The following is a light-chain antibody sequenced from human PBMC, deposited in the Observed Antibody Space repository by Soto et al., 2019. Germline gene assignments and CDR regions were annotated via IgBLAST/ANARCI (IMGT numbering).Light chain of an antibody. CDR2: AAS. Sequence: AIQMTQSPSSLSASVGDRVTITCRASQGIRNDLGWYQQKPGKAPKLLIYAASSLQSGVPSRFSGSGSGTDFTLTISSLQPEDFATYYCLQFAISTTFGQGTKVDIK. CDR3: LQFAISTT. V-gene: IGKV1-6*01. CDR1: QGIRND. J-gene: IGKJ1*01.